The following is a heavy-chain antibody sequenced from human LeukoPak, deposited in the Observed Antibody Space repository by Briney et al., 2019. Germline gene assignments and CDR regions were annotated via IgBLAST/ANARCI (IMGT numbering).Heavy chain of an antibody. CDR1: GFTFSSYS. J-gene: IGHJ4*02. D-gene: IGHD5-18*01. CDR2: ISGSESST. CDR3: AKVPTSFYTASWGFDN. Sequence: GGSLRLSCAASGFTFSSYSMNWVRQAPGKGLEWVSAISGSESSTYYADSVRGRFTISRDNSKNTLYLQMNSLRSEDTAVYYCAKVPTSFYTASWGFDNWGQGTLVTVSS. V-gene: IGHV3-23*01.